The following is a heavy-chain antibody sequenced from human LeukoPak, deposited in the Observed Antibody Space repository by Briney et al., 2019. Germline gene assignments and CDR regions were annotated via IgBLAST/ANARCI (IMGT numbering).Heavy chain of an antibody. CDR1: GITFSSYG. V-gene: IGHV3-23*01. CDR3: AKKYSTGLDP. CDR2: ISSTGGTT. Sequence: GGSLRLSCAASGITFSSYGMSWVRQAPGKGLEWVSSISSTGGTTYYADSVKGRFTISRDNSKNTLYLQMNSLRGEDTALYYCAKKYSTGLDPWGQGTLVTVSS. D-gene: IGHD1-26*01. J-gene: IGHJ5*02.